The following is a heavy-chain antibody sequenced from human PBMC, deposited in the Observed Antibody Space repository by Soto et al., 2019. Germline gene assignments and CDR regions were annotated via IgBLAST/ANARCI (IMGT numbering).Heavy chain of an antibody. D-gene: IGHD6-6*01. Sequence: QVQLVQSGAEVKKPGSSVKVSCKASGGTFSSYAISWVRQAPGQGLEWMGGIIHIFGTANYAQKFQGRVTITAVESTSTAYMELSSLRSEDTAVYYCARSPGIAARDAGKWLDPWGQGTLVTVSS. V-gene: IGHV1-69*12. CDR1: GGTFSSYA. CDR2: IIHIFGTA. J-gene: IGHJ5*02. CDR3: ARSPGIAARDAGKWLDP.